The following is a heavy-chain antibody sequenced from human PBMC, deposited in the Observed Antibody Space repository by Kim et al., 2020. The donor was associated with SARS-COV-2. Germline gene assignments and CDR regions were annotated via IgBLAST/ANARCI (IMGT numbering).Heavy chain of an antibody. CDR3: ASETAVSADALDI. CDR2: VSANGRTR. V-gene: IGHV3-48*03. CDR1: GFSFSSHE. Sequence: GGSLRLSCEASGFSFSSHEINWVRQAPGKGLEWISYVSANGRTRYYAYSGKGRITISIYNAKNSLYLQMNSLRAEATAVYYCASETAVSADALDIWGHEAMVTVS. D-gene: IGHD4-17*01. J-gene: IGHJ3*02.